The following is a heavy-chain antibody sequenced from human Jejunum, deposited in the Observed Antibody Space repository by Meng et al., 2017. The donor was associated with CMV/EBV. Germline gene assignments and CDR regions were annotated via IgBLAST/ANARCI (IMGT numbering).Heavy chain of an antibody. D-gene: IGHD3-22*01. Sequence: YIFTSFGINWVRQAPGHGLEWLGWINTFNTKPKYAQSFQGRVTVTADTSTSTVYMELRRLGNDDKAVYFCARDEVSYYDDSGHYYGPWGQGTLVTVSS. V-gene: IGHV1-18*01. CDR3: ARDEVSYYDDSGHYYGP. J-gene: IGHJ5*02. CDR1: YIFTSFG. CDR2: INTFNTKP.